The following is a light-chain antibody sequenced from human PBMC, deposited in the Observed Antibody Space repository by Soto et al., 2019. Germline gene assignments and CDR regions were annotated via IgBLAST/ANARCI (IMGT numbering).Light chain of an antibody. Sequence: DIQMTQSPSSLSASVGDRVTITCRASQSISSYLNWYQQKPGKAPKLLIYATSSLQTGVPSRFSASGSGTDFTLTISSLQPEDFATYYCQQSYSMPRTFGRGPSWRSN. CDR1: QSISSY. CDR3: QQSYSMPRT. J-gene: IGKJ2*01. V-gene: IGKV1-39*01. CDR2: ATS.